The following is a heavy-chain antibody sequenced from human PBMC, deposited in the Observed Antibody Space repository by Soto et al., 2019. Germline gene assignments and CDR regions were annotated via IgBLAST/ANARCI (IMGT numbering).Heavy chain of an antibody. J-gene: IGHJ5*02. V-gene: IGHV1-69*08. CDR1: GGTFSTYT. D-gene: IGHD4-4*01. CDR2: IIPIIGII. CDR3: AGDPDSHYNDSHASSYP. Sequence: QVQLVQSGAEVKKPGSSVKVSCKASGGTFSTYTITWGLQAPGQGLEWMGRIIPIIGIINYAQKFQGRVTISADKFTGTAYMELTGLRSDETAVYYCAGDPDSHYNDSHASSYPRGQGTLVTVSS.